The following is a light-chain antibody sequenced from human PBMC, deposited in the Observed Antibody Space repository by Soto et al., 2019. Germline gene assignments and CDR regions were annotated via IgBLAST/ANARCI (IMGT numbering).Light chain of an antibody. Sequence: EVVMTQSPATLSVSPGDRATLSCRARQSISTNLAWYQQKPGQAPRLLIYGASTRATGIPARFSGSGSGTEFTLTISSLQPEDSAIYYCQQYNSWPPMYTFGQGTKLEI. V-gene: IGKV3-15*01. J-gene: IGKJ2*01. CDR3: QQYNSWPPMYT. CDR1: QSISTN. CDR2: GAS.